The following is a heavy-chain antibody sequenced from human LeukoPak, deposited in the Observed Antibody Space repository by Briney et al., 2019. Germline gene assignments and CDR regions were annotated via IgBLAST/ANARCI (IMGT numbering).Heavy chain of an antibody. Sequence: GGSLRLSCAASGFTFSSHGMHWVRQAPGKGLAWVAFRRYDGVNKYYADSVKGRFTISRDNSKNTLYLQMNNLRAEDTAVFYCARDAYYGPGPYYFYYMDVWGKGTTVTISS. V-gene: IGHV3-30*02. CDR3: ARDAYYGPGPYYFYYMDV. CDR2: RRYDGVNK. D-gene: IGHD3-10*01. CDR1: GFTFSSHG. J-gene: IGHJ6*03.